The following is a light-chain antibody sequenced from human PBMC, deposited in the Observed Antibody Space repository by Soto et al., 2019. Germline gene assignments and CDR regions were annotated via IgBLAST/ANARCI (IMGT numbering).Light chain of an antibody. CDR1: SSNIGSNY. CDR3: AAWDDSLSAAV. J-gene: IGLJ2*01. Sequence: QSVLTQSPSASGTPGQRVTISCSGSSSNIGSNYVYWYQQLPGTAPKLLIYRNDERPSGVPDRFSGSKSDTSASLAISGLRSEDEADYFWAAWDDSLSAAVLGGGTKLTVL. V-gene: IGLV1-47*01. CDR2: RND.